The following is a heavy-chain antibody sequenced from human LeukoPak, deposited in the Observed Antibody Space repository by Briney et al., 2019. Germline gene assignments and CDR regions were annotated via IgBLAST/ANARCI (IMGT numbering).Heavy chain of an antibody. CDR1: GYTFTGYY. V-gene: IGHV1-2*02. Sequence: GASVKVSCKASGYTFTGYYMHWVRQAPGQGLEWMGWISPNSGGTNYAQKSQGRVTMTRDTSISTAYMELSRLRSDDTAVYYCASGYHSDAFDTWGQGTMVTVSS. CDR3: ASGYHSDAFDT. J-gene: IGHJ3*02. D-gene: IGHD5-12*01. CDR2: ISPNSGGT.